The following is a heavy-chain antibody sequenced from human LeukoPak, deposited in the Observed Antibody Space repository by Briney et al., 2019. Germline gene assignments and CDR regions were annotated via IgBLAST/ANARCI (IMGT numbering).Heavy chain of an antibody. D-gene: IGHD3-10*01. CDR1: GGSISSGDYY. V-gene: IGHV4-30-4*02. CDR3: ARAREGWELLWFGFLFDY. CDR2: IYYSGST. Sequence: PSDTLSLTCTVSGGSISSGDYYWSWIRQPAGKGLEWIGYIYYSGSTYYNPSLKSRVTISVDTSKNQFSLKLSSVTAADTAVYYRARAREGWELLWFGFLFDYWGQGTLVTVSS. J-gene: IGHJ4*02.